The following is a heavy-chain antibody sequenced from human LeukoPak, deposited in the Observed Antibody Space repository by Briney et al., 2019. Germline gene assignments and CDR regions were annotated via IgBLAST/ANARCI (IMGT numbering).Heavy chain of an antibody. V-gene: IGHV4-39*01. CDR3: ARHPRGYCSGGSCPPPAY. CDR2: IYYSGST. D-gene: IGHD2-15*01. J-gene: IGHJ4*02. Sequence: SETLSLTCTVSGGSISSSSYYWGWIRQPPGKGLEWIGSIYYSGSTYYNPSLKRRVTISVDTSKNQFSLRLSSVTAADTAVYYCARHPRGYCSGGSCPPPAYWGQGTLVTVSS. CDR1: GGSISSSSYY.